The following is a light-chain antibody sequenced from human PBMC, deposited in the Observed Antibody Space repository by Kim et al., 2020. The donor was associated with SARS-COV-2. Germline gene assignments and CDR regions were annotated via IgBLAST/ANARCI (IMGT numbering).Light chain of an antibody. V-gene: IGLV10-54*02. CDR3: SALDSSLSAWV. CDR1: SNIVGNQG. J-gene: IGLJ3*02. Sequence: QTATVTCTGNSNIVGNQGAAWLQQHQGHPPKLLSYRNNNRPSGISERFSASRSGNTASLTITGLQPEDEADCYCSALDSSLSAWVFGGGTKLTAL. CDR2: RNN.